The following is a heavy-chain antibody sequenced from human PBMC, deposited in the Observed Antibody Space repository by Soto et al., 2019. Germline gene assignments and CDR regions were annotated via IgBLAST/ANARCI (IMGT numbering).Heavy chain of an antibody. D-gene: IGHD6-19*01. V-gene: IGHV3-33*01. CDR3: ARTKAVAAKTQYYFDY. J-gene: IGHJ4*02. CDR1: GFSFSSYG. Sequence: QVQLVESGGGVVQPGRSLRLSCAASGFSFSSYGMHWVRQAPGKGLEWVAVIWYDGSNKYYADSVKGRFTISRENSKNTLYLQMNSLRAEDTAVFYCARTKAVAAKTQYYFDYWGQGTLVTVSS. CDR2: IWYDGSNK.